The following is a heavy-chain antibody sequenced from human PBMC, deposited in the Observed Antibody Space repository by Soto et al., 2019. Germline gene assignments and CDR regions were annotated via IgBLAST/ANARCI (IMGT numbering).Heavy chain of an antibody. CDR2: IYYSGST. D-gene: IGHD2-8*01. V-gene: IGHV4-31*03. Sequence: SETLSLTCTVSGGSISSGGYYWSWIRQHPGKGLEWIGYIYYSGSTYYNPSLKSRVTISVDTSKNQFSLKLSSVTAADTAVYYCARTGCTNGVCYTSDSHNWFDPWGQGTLVTVSS. CDR1: GGSISSGGYY. CDR3: ARTGCTNGVCYTSDSHNWFDP. J-gene: IGHJ5*02.